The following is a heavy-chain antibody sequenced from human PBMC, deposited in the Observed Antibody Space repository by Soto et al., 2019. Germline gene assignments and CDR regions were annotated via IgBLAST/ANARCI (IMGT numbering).Heavy chain of an antibody. V-gene: IGHV4-39*01. J-gene: IGHJ6*02. CDR1: GGSISSSSYY. CDR2: IYYSGST. CDR3: AVRGEHYYYYGMDV. Sequence: PSETLSLTCTVSGGSISSSSYYWGWIRQPPGKGLEWIGSIYYSGSTYYNPSLKSRVTISVDTSKNQFSLKPSSVTAADTAVYYCAVRGEHYYYYGMDVWGQGTTVTVSS. D-gene: IGHD3-10*01.